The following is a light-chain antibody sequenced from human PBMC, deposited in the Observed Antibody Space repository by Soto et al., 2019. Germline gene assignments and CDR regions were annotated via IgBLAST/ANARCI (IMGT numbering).Light chain of an antibody. V-gene: IGLV2-14*01. CDR3: NSYTTSSTPGYV. Sequence: QAALTQPASVSGCPGQSITISCTGTSSDVGGYNYVSWYQQHPGKAPKLIIYDVSNRPSGVSNRFSGSKSGNTASLTISGLQAEDEADYYCNSYTTSSTPGYVFGTGTKVTVL. J-gene: IGLJ1*01. CDR2: DVS. CDR1: SSDVGGYNY.